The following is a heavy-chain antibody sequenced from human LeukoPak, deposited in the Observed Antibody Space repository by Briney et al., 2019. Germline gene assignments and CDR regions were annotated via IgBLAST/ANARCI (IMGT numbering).Heavy chain of an antibody. Sequence: GGSLRLSCVASGFTFDDYAMHWVRQAPGKGLEWVSAISGSDGSTYYADSVKGRFTISRDNSKNTLYLQMNSLRAEDTAIYYCAKYSHDSSGSYDYWGQGTLVTVSS. V-gene: IGHV3-23*01. CDR3: AKYSHDSSGSYDY. J-gene: IGHJ4*02. CDR2: ISGSDGST. D-gene: IGHD3-22*01. CDR1: GFTFDDYA.